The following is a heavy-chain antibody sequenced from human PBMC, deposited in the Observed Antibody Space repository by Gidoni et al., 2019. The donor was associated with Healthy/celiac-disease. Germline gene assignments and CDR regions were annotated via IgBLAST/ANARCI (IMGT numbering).Heavy chain of an antibody. CDR3: ARDRRNDFWSGQSNWFDP. J-gene: IGHJ5*02. Sequence: QVQLQESGPGLVKPSQTLSLTCTVSGGSISSGGYYWSWIRQHPGKGLEWIGYIYYSGSTYYNPSLKSRVTISVDTSKNQFSLKLSSVTAADTAVYYCARDRRNDFWSGQSNWFDPWGQGTLVTVSS. CDR1: GGSISSGGYY. CDR2: IYYSGST. V-gene: IGHV4-31*03. D-gene: IGHD3-3*01.